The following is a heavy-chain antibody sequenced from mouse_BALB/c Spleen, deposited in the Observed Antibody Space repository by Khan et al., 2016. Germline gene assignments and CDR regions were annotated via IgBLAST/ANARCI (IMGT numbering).Heavy chain of an antibody. CDR2: INSNGGST. CDR1: GFTFSSYG. J-gene: IGHJ2*01. V-gene: IGHV5-6-3*01. Sequence: EVELVESGGGLVQPGGSLKLSCAASGFTFSSYGMSWVRQTPDKRLELVATINSNGGSTYYPDSVKGRFTISRDTATNTLYLHMSSLKSEDTAMYYCAREGYGYHYFDYWGQGTTLTVSS. D-gene: IGHD1-2*01. CDR3: AREGYGYHYFDY.